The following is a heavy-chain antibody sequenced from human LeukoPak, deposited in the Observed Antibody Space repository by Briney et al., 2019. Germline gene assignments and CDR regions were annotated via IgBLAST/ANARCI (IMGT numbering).Heavy chain of an antibody. CDR2: IYTSGST. V-gene: IGHV4-4*07. CDR1: GGSISSYY. CDR3: ARGHRDYYDSSGYRLDYFDY. J-gene: IGHJ4*02. Sequence: SETLSLTCTVSGGSISSYYWSWIRQPAGKGLEWIGRIYTSGSTNYNPSLKSRVTMSVDTSKNQFSLKLSSVTAADTAVYYCARGHRDYYDSSGYRLDYFDYWGQGTLVTVSS. D-gene: IGHD3-22*01.